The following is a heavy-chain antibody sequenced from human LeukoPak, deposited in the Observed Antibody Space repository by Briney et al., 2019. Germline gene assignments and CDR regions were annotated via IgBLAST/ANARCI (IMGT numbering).Heavy chain of an antibody. CDR3: AKMGGHFYDSSTYDPNWFDH. J-gene: IGHJ5*02. Sequence: SETLTLTCTVSGGSIRPNYWSWIRQAPQMGLGWICYVYHSGSTNFGAFLKSRGTISVDMSQNQISMKMTSVTAADTALYCWAKMGGHFYDSSTYDPNWFDHWGQGILVTVSS. D-gene: IGHD3-22*01. CDR2: VYHSGST. V-gene: IGHV4-59*01. CDR1: GGSIRPNY.